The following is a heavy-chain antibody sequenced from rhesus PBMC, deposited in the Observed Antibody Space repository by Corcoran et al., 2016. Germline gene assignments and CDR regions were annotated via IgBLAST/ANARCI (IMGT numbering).Heavy chain of an antibody. D-gene: IGHD1-26*01. CDR1: GGSISSSY. CDR3: ASAGNWNYGGFDY. V-gene: IGHV4-169*02. CDR2: IYGSGSST. J-gene: IGHJ4*01. Sequence: QLQLQESGPGLVKPSETLSVTCAVSGGSISSSYWSWIRQAPGKGLEWIGYIYGSGSSTNYNPSLKGRVTLSVDTSKNQLSRKLSSVTAADTAVYYCASAGNWNYGGFDYWGQGVLVTVSS.